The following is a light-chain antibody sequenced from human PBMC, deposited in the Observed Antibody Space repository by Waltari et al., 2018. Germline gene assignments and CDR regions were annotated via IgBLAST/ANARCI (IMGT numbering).Light chain of an antibody. Sequence: QSVLTQPPSVSAAPGQKVTISCSGSGSNIGKNFVAWYQQFPGAAPKLLISENNKRPSEIPDRFSGSKSGTSATLAITGLQTGDEADYYCGTWDNDLGAGVFGGGTKLTVL. CDR2: ENN. J-gene: IGLJ3*02. CDR1: GSNIGKNF. CDR3: GTWDNDLGAGV. V-gene: IGLV1-51*02.